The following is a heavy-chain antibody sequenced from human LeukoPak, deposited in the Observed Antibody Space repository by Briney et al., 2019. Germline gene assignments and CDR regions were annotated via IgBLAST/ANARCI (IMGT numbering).Heavy chain of an antibody. CDR2: INHSGST. V-gene: IGHV4-34*01. Sequence: PSETLSLTCAVYGGSFSGYYWSWIRQPPGKGLEWIGEINHSGSTNYNPSLKSRVTISVDTSKNQFSLKLSSVTAADTAVYYCARGCGSGSYSYYFDYWGQGTLVTGSS. CDR1: GGSFSGYY. CDR3: ARGCGSGSYSYYFDY. D-gene: IGHD3-10*01. J-gene: IGHJ4*02.